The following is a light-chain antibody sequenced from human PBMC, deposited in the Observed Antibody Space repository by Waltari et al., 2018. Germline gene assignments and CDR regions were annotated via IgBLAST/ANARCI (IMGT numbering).Light chain of an antibody. CDR1: RGHTNSA. CDR2: AKSDGSH. CDR3: HTWGTGGHWV. Sequence: QLVLTQSPSASSPLRAPVNIPCRLRRGHTNSAIAWPQQQPEKGPQYMTKAKSDGSHSKGGGIPDRFSGSSSGAERHLTISGLQSEDEADYYCHTWGTGGHWVFGGGTKLTVL. J-gene: IGLJ3*02. V-gene: IGLV4-69*02.